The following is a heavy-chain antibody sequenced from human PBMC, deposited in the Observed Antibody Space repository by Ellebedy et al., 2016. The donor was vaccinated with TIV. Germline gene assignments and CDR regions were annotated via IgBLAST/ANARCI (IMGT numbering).Heavy chain of an antibody. Sequence: GESLKISXAASGFLFPSYTLHWVRQAPGKGLEFVAFISYNGGNKYYADSVRGRFTISRDNSKNTLYLQMNSLRAEDTAVYYCARGPYDHMDVWGKGTTVTVSS. CDR2: ISYNGGNK. CDR1: GFLFPSYT. D-gene: IGHD3-16*01. V-gene: IGHV3-30*03. J-gene: IGHJ6*03. CDR3: ARGPYDHMDV.